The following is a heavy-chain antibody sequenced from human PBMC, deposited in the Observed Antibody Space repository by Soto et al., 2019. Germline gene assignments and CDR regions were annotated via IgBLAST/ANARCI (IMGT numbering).Heavy chain of an antibody. J-gene: IGHJ3*01. CDR1: GFTFSSYA. V-gene: IGHV3-23*01. D-gene: IGHD1-26*01. Sequence: GGSLRLSCAASGFTFSSYAMSWVRQAPGKGLEWVSAISGSGGSTYYANSVKGRFTISRINSKNTLYLQMNSLRAEDTAVYYGAEDPVGATMDAFDFWGQGTMVTVSS. CDR3: AEDPVGATMDAFDF. CDR2: ISGSGGST.